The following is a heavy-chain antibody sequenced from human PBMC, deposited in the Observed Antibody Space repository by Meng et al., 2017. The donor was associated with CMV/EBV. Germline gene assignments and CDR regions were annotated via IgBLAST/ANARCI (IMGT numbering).Heavy chain of an antibody. Sequence: LSCAVYGGSFSGYYWSWIRQPPGKGLEWIGEINHSGSTNYNPSLKSRVTISVDTSKNQFSLKLSSVTAADTAVYYCARTRYCSRTSCYSRKYNWFDPWGQGTLVTVSS. CDR1: GGSFSGYY. V-gene: IGHV4-34*01. J-gene: IGHJ5*02. CDR3: ARTRYCSRTSCYSRKYNWFDP. CDR2: INHSGST. D-gene: IGHD2-2*01.